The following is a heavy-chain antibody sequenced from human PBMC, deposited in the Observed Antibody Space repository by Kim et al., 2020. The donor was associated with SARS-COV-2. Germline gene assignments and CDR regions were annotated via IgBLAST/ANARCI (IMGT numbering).Heavy chain of an antibody. V-gene: IGHV5-10-1*01. D-gene: IGHD1-7*01. CDR3: ARQRNYNWNLDGMDV. J-gene: IGHJ6*02. Sequence: PSFQGHVTISADKSISTAYLQWSSLKASDTAMYYCARQRNYNWNLDGMDVWGQGTTVTVSS.